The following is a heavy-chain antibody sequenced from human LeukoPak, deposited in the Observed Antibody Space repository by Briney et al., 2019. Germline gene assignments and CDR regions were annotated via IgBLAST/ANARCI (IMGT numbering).Heavy chain of an antibody. V-gene: IGHV7-4-1*02. D-gene: IGHD4-17*01. J-gene: IGHJ4*02. CDR1: GYTFTSYD. Sequence: GASVKVSCKASGYTFTSYDISWVRQAPGQGLEWMGWINTNTGNPTYAQGFTGRFVFSLDTSVSTAYLQISSLKAEDTAVYYCARGLLSTVTTNFDYWGQGTLVTVSS. CDR2: INTNTGNP. CDR3: ARGLLSTVTTNFDY.